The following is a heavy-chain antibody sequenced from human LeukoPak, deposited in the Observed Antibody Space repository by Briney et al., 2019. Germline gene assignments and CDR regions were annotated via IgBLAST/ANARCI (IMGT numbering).Heavy chain of an antibody. D-gene: IGHD6-13*01. CDR3: ARVGEHSSSWYIYYYYGMDV. CDR1: GFTFSSYG. J-gene: IGHJ6*02. Sequence: PGRSLRLSCAASGFTFSSYGMHWVRQAPGKGLKWVAVIWYDGSNKYYADSVKGRFTISRDNSKNTLYLQMNSLRAEDTAVYYCARVGEHSSSWYIYYYYGMDVWGQETTVTVSS. CDR2: IWYDGSNK. V-gene: IGHV3-33*01.